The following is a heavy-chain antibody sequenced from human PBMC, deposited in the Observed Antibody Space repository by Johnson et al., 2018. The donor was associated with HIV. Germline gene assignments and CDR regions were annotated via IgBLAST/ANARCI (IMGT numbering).Heavy chain of an antibody. D-gene: IGHD3-10*01. CDR1: GFTFDDYG. J-gene: IGHJ3*01. CDR3: AKDITPYSGAFDL. Sequence: VQLVESGGGVVRPGGSLRLSCAASGFTFDDYGMSWVRQAPGKGLEWVSGINWNGGSTGYADSVKGRFTISRDNSKNTLYLQMNSLRAEDTAVYYCAKDITPYSGAFDLWGQGTMVTVSS. V-gene: IGHV3-20*04. CDR2: INWNGGST.